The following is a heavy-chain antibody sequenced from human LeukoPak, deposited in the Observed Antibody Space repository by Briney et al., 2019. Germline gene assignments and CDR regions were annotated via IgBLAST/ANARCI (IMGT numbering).Heavy chain of an antibody. CDR2: IRRKADGGTT. Sequence: PGGSLRLSCVASGFTFSDHYMDWVRQAPGKGLEWVGFIRRKADGGTTEYAASVKGRFTISRDDSKSIASLQMNSLKPEDTAVYYCARGRAYSGSYWFDPWGQGTLVTVSS. D-gene: IGHD1-26*01. V-gene: IGHV3-71*01. CDR1: GFTFSDHY. J-gene: IGHJ5*02. CDR3: ARGRAYSGSYWFDP.